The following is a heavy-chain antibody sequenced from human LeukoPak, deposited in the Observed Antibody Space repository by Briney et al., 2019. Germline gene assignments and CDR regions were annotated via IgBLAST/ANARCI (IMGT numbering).Heavy chain of an antibody. V-gene: IGHV1-18*01. D-gene: IGHD3-22*01. CDR1: GYTFIRYG. Sequence: ASVKVSCKASGYTFIRYGISWVRQAPGQGLEWMGWVSPYNGNTNYTQKLQGRVTMTTDTSTSTAYMELRSLRSDDTAVYYCATNVYYDSGGYHFHYWGQGTLVTVSS. J-gene: IGHJ4*02. CDR3: ATNVYYDSGGYHFHY. CDR2: VSPYNGNT.